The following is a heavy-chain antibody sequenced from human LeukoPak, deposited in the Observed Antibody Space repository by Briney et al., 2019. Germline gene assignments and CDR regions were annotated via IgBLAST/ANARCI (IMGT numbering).Heavy chain of an antibody. Sequence: LSLTCAVYGGSFSGYFWSWIRQAPGNGLGWVAVIWYDGSNKYYADSVKGRFTISRYNSKNTLYLQMNSLRAEDTAVYYCARCGPYYGDYGYYYYGMDVWGKGTTVTVSS. CDR2: IWYDGSNK. J-gene: IGHJ6*04. CDR3: ARCGPYYGDYGYYYYGMDV. D-gene: IGHD4-17*01. V-gene: IGHV3-33*08. CDR1: GGSFSGYF.